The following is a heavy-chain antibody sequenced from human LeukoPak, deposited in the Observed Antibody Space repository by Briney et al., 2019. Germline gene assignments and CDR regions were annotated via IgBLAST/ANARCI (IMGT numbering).Heavy chain of an antibody. CDR3: ARVPKLDYGAHSYFDY. J-gene: IGHJ4*02. Sequence: GGSLRLSCAASGFTFSSYVMHWVRKAPGKGLEWVAIISYDGSNEYYADSVKGRFTISRDNSKNTLYLQMNSLRAADPAVYYCARVPKLDYGAHSYFDYWGQGTLVTVSS. CDR2: ISYDGSNE. V-gene: IGHV3-30*04. D-gene: IGHD4-23*01. CDR1: GFTFSSYV.